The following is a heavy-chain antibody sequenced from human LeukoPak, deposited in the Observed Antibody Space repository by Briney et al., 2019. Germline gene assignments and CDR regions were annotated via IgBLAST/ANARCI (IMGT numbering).Heavy chain of an antibody. D-gene: IGHD6-13*01. CDR2: ASYSGST. J-gene: IGHJ4*02. CDR1: GGAISNTSYY. Sequence: PSETPSLTCTVSGGAISNTSYYWGWIRQPPGNGLEWIGSASYSGSTYYNPSLESRVIISVDTSKNQFSLRLSSVTAADTAVYYCARVGGIAAAVYDYWGQGTLVTVSS. CDR3: ARVGGIAAAVYDY. V-gene: IGHV4-39*01.